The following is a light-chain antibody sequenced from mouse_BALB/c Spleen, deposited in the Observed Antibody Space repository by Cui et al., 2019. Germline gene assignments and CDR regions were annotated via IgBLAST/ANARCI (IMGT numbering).Light chain of an antibody. CDR2: STS. J-gene: IGKJ1*01. V-gene: IGKV9-123*01. CDR1: QGIRGN. Sequence: DIQTIQSPWSTFASLGVRVSLSCRASQGIRGNLNWYHQKPGETIKLLIDSTSNLNSGVPTRFSGSRSGSDYSLTIGSLESEDFADYYCLQHNTSPWTFGGGTKLEIK. CDR3: LQHNTSPWT.